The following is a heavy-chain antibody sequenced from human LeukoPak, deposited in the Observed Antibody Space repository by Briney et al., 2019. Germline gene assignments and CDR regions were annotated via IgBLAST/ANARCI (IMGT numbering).Heavy chain of an antibody. CDR1: GYTFNSYA. Sequence: ASVTVSCKASGYTFNSYAVHWVRQAPGQRLEWMGWINAGNGNTKYSQKFQGRVTITRDTSASTAYMELSSLRSEDTAVYYCARVATVTSPMDYWGQGTLVTVSS. CDR2: INAGNGNT. J-gene: IGHJ4*02. CDR3: ARVATVTSPMDY. V-gene: IGHV1-3*01. D-gene: IGHD4-17*01.